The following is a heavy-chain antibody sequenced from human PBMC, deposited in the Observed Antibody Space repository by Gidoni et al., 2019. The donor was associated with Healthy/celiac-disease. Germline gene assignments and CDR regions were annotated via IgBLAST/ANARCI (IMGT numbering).Heavy chain of an antibody. CDR2: IVVGSGNT. CDR3: AAEYRVVKNGLY. CDR1: GFTFTSSA. Sequence: QMQLVQSGPEVKQPGTSVKVSCKASGFTFTSSAVQWVRQARGQGLEWIGGIVVGSGNTNYEQKFQERVTITRDRSTRTAYMELSSLRSEDTAVYYCAAEYRVVKNGLYWGQGTLVTVSS. J-gene: IGHJ4*02. D-gene: IGHD2-15*01. V-gene: IGHV1-58*01.